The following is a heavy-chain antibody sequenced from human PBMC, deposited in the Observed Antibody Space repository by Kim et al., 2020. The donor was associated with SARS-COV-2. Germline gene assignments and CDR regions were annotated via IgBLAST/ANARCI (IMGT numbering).Heavy chain of an antibody. CDR2: ISYDGSNK. Sequence: GGSLRLSCAASGFTFSSYGMHWVRQAPGKGLEWVAVISYDGSNKYYADSVKGRFTISRDNSKNTLYLQMNSLRAEDTAVYYCAKEGDCSGGSCYAYYYYGMDVWGQGTTVTVSS. J-gene: IGHJ6*02. D-gene: IGHD2-15*01. CDR1: GFTFSSYG. V-gene: IGHV3-30*18. CDR3: AKEGDCSGGSCYAYYYYGMDV.